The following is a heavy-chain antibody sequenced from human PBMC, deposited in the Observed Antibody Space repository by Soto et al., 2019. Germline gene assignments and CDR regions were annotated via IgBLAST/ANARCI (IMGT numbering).Heavy chain of an antibody. CDR3: ARGAAGRYYSDY. Sequence: EVQLVESGGGLVQPGGSLRLSCAASGFTFSSYWIHWVRQAPGKGLVWVSRINGDGRTTNYADSVRGQFAISRDNAKKTVYLQMNSLRAEDTAVYYCARGAAGRYYSDYWGQGTLVTVSS. CDR1: GFTFSSYW. D-gene: IGHD2-15*01. CDR2: INGDGRTT. J-gene: IGHJ4*02. V-gene: IGHV3-74*01.